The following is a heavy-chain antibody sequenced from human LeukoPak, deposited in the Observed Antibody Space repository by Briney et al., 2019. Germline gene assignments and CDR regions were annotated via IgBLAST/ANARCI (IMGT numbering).Heavy chain of an antibody. CDR1: GFTFSSYE. CDR2: ISSSSSTI. Sequence: GGSLRLSCAASGFTFSSYEMNWVRQAPGKGLEWVSYISSSSSTIYYADSVKGRLTISRDNAKNSLYLQMNSLRAEDTAVYYCARAKLGMSFDYWGQGTLVTVSS. J-gene: IGHJ4*02. CDR3: ARAKLGMSFDY. V-gene: IGHV3-48*01. D-gene: IGHD7-27*01.